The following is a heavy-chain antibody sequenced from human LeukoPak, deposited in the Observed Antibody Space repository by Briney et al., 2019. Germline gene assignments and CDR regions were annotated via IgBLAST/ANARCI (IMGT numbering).Heavy chain of an antibody. Sequence: SETLSLTCTVSGGSISSYYWSWIRQPAGKGLEWIGRIYTSGGTNYNPSLKSRVTMSVDTSKNQFSLKLSSVTAADTAVYYCARDSWYSSSWGTFDYWGQGTLVTVSS. CDR2: IYTSGGT. CDR3: ARDSWYSSSWGTFDY. V-gene: IGHV4-4*07. J-gene: IGHJ4*02. D-gene: IGHD6-13*01. CDR1: GGSISSYY.